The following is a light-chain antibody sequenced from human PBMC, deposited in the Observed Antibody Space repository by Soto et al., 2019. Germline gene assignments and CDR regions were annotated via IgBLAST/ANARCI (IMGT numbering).Light chain of an antibody. V-gene: IGLV1-40*01. Sequence: SVLTQPPSVSGAPGQRVTISCTGSSSNIGAGYDVHWYQQLPGTAPKLLIYSNNNRPSGVPDRSSGSKSGTSASLAITGLQAEDEADYYCQSFDSSLSGWVFGGGTKLTVL. CDR1: SSNIGAGYD. CDR2: SNN. J-gene: IGLJ3*02. CDR3: QSFDSSLSGWV.